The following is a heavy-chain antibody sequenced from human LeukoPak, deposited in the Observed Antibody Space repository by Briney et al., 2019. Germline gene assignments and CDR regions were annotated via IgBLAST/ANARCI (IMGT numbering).Heavy chain of an antibody. CDR2: ISSSSSYT. J-gene: IGHJ5*02. V-gene: IGHV3-11*06. D-gene: IGHD4-17*01. Sequence: NPGGSLRLSCAASGFTFSDYYMSWIRQAPGKGLEWVSYISSSSSYTNYADSVKGRFTISRDNAKNSLYLQMNSLRAEDTAVYYCARVHGDYTGNWFDPWGQGTLVTVSS. CDR1: GFTFSDYY. CDR3: ARVHGDYTGNWFDP.